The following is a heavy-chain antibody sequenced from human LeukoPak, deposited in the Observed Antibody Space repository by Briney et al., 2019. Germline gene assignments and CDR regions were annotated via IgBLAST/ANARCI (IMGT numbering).Heavy chain of an antibody. V-gene: IGHV3-7*03. Sequence: GGSLRLSCAASGFTFSRHWMTWVRQAPGKGLEWVANIKRDGREKNYVDSVKGRFSISRDNVENSLHLQMNSLRAEGTAIYYCAKLGGPYNWDYAGLNYMDVWGKGTTFTVSS. D-gene: IGHD1-7*01. CDR2: IKRDGREK. CDR1: GFTFSRHW. J-gene: IGHJ6*03. CDR3: AKLGGPYNWDYAGLNYMDV.